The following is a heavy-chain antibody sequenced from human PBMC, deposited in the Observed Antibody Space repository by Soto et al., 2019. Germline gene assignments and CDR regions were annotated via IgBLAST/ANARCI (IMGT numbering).Heavy chain of an antibody. Sequence: EVQLLESGGGLVQPGGSLRLSCAASGFTFSSYAMSWVRQAPGKGLEWVSAISGSGGSTYYADSVKGRFTISRDNSKNTLYLQMNSLRAEDTAVYYCAKAPYSGSLRRLYYFDYWGQGTLVTVSS. D-gene: IGHD1-26*01. CDR2: ISGSGGST. J-gene: IGHJ4*02. CDR3: AKAPYSGSLRRLYYFDY. CDR1: GFTFSSYA. V-gene: IGHV3-23*01.